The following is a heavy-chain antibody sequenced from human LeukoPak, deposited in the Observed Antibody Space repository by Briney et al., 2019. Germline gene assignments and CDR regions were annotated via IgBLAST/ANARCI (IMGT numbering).Heavy chain of an antibody. CDR2: IQHDGSSK. V-gene: IGHV3-30*02. D-gene: IGHD3-22*01. J-gene: IGHJ4*02. CDR3: AKDGGTWLKDY. CDR1: GFSFNNYA. Sequence: GGSLRLSCTASGFSFNNYAMHWVRQAPGKGLEWVTFIQHDGSSKYYADSVKGRFTISRDNSKNTLYLQMNSLRPEDTAVYYCAKDGGTWLKDYWGQGTLVTVSS.